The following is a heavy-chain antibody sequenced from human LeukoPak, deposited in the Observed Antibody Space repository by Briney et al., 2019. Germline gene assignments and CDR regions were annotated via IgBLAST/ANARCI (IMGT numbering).Heavy chain of an antibody. V-gene: IGHV4-39*01. CDR2: IYYSGST. CDR1: GASISSYY. D-gene: IGHD4-17*01. CDR3: ARHDFGDYGPFDY. J-gene: IGHJ4*02. Sequence: SETLSLTCTVSGASISSYYWGWIRQPPGRGLEWIGTIYYSGSTYYNPSLKSRVTISVDTSKNQFSLNLDSVTAADTAVYYCARHDFGDYGPFDYWGQGTLVTVSS.